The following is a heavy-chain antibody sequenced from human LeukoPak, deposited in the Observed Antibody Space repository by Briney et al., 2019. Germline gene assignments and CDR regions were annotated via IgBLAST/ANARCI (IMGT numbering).Heavy chain of an antibody. CDR3: ARIAAAGRRGDY. J-gene: IGHJ4*02. D-gene: IGHD6-13*01. Sequence: GGSLRLSCAASGFTFSSYEMNWVRQAPGKGLEWVSYISSSGSTIYYADSVKGRFTISRDNAKNSLYLQLDSLTAEDTAVYYCARIAAAGRRGDYGGQGTLVTVSS. CDR1: GFTFSSYE. CDR2: ISSSGSTI. V-gene: IGHV3-48*03.